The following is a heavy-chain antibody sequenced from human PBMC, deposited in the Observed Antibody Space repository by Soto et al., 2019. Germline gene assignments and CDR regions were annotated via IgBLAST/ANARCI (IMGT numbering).Heavy chain of an antibody. CDR2: IYYSGST. CDR1: GGSISSSSYY. CDR3: ARRGSGSYSDY. D-gene: IGHD3-10*01. Sequence: NPSETLSLTCTVSGGSISSSSYYWGWIRQPPGKGLEWIGSIYYSGSTYYNPSLKSRVTISVDTSKNQFSLKLSSVTAADTAVYYCARRGSGSYSDYWGQGTLVTVSS. J-gene: IGHJ4*02. V-gene: IGHV4-39*01.